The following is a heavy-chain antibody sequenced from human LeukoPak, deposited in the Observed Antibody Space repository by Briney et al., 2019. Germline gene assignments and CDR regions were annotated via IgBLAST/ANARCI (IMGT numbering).Heavy chain of an antibody. D-gene: IGHD1-26*01. V-gene: IGHV4-59*08. CDR3: ARRPTGSYWLDY. Sequence: PSETLSLTCTVSGGSISGFYWSWIRQSPGKGLGWIGYIYYSGSTDYNPSLKSRVTMSVDTSKNHLSLKLSSVTAADTAVYYCARRPTGSYWLDYWGQGTLVTVS. CDR2: IYYSGST. J-gene: IGHJ4*02. CDR1: GGSISGFY.